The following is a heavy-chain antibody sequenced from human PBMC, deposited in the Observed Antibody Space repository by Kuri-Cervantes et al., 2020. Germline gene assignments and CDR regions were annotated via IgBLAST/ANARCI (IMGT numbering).Heavy chain of an antibody. CDR1: GFTFSGSA. J-gene: IGHJ4*02. CDR2: IRSKANSYAT. Sequence: GESLKISCAASGFTFSGSAMHWVRQASGKGLEWVGRIRSKANSYATAYAASVKGRFTISRDDSKNTAYLQMNCLKTEDTAVYYCTREYYYGSGTIDYWGQGTLVTVSS. CDR3: TREYYYGSGTIDY. D-gene: IGHD3-10*01. V-gene: IGHV3-73*01.